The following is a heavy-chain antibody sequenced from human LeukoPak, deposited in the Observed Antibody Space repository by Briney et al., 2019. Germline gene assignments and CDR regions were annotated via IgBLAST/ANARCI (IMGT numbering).Heavy chain of an antibody. CDR3: ARAGPWFDP. Sequence: GGSLRLSCAASGFTFSSYSMSWVRQAPGKGLEWVSYISSSSSTIYYADSVKGRFTISRDNAKNSLYLQMNSLRAEDTAVYYCARAGPWFDPWGQGTLVTVSS. CDR2: ISSSSSTI. V-gene: IGHV3-48*01. D-gene: IGHD6-19*01. CDR1: GFTFSSYS. J-gene: IGHJ5*02.